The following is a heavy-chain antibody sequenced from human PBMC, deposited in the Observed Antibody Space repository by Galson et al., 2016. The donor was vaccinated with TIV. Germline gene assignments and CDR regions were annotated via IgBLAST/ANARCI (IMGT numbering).Heavy chain of an antibody. CDR2: VWYDGGNI. CDR3: ARERGFSSWSWTFNS. D-gene: IGHD6-6*01. Sequence: SLRLSCAASGFNFRSDGMHWVRQAPGRGLEWVAFVWYDGGNIHYADAVKGRFIISRDNSKNTLYLQMNSLRVEDTAVYYCARERGFSSWSWTFNSWGQGTLVTVSS. J-gene: IGHJ5*01. CDR1: GFNFRSDG. V-gene: IGHV3-33*01.